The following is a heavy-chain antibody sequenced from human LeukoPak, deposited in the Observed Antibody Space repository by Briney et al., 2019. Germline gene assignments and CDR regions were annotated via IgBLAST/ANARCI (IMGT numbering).Heavy chain of an antibody. Sequence: GGSLRLSCVASGLAFSSYSMHWVRQAPGKGLEWVGVISYDGSDKYYTDSVKGRFTISRDNSRNTVYLQMNSLRADDTAVYYCARDFTPEWFDIHWGQGTLVTVSS. D-gene: IGHD3-3*01. CDR2: ISYDGSDK. V-gene: IGHV3-30*04. J-gene: IGHJ4*02. CDR3: ARDFTPEWFDIH. CDR1: GLAFSSYS.